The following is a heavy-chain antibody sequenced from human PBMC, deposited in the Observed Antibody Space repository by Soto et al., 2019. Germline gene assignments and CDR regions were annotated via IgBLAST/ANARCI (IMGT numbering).Heavy chain of an antibody. V-gene: IGHV1-18*01. CDR3: ARGRYGDY. J-gene: IGHJ4*02. D-gene: IGHD1-1*01. CDR1: VYGFTTYG. CDR2: ISAHNGNT. Sequence: QVHLVQSGAEVKKPGASVKVSCKGSVYGFTTYGITWVRQAPGQGLEWMAWISAHNGNTNNAQKLNGRATQTRYAFTSTANRELRSLRADVTAEYYCARGRYGDYWGQGALVTVSS.